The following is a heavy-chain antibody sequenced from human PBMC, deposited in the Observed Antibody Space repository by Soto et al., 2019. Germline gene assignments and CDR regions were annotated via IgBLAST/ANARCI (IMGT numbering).Heavy chain of an antibody. Sequence: PGGSLRLSCAASGFAFSTYAMSWVRQAPGKGLDWVSGISGSGGSTYYADSVKGRFTISRDNARKSVYLQMTSLRAEDTAVYYCAKDGVNYDSGAYYTYFDYWGQGTLVTVSS. CDR3: AKDGVNYDSGAYYTYFDY. J-gene: IGHJ4*02. CDR2: ISGSGGST. D-gene: IGHD3-22*01. CDR1: GFAFSTYA. V-gene: IGHV3-23*01.